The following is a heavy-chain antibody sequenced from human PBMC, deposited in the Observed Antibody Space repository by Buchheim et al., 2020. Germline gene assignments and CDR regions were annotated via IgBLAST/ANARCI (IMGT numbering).Heavy chain of an antibody. CDR2: FVGSYTTT. CDR3: AKAKIGTNGLFDY. Sequence: EVQLLESGGGLVQSGGSLRLSCAASGFIFSSLTMNWVRRAPGKGLEWVSGFVGSYTTTHYADSVKGRFTISRDTSQTPLYLQMNSLRAEDTAVYYCAKAKIGTNGLFDYWGQGTL. V-gene: IGHV3-23*01. CDR1: GFIFSSLT. J-gene: IGHJ4*02. D-gene: IGHD2-8*01.